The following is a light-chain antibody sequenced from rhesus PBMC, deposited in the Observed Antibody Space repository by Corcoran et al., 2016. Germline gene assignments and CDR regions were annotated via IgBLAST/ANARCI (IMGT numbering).Light chain of an antibody. CDR3: QHGYGIPLT. V-gene: IGKV1S17*01. Sequence: DIQLTQSPSSLSASVGDRVTITCQARQGISNNLAWYQQKPGKVPKLLIYASSTLQSGVPSRFSGSGSGTDFTLTISSLQPEDFATYYCQHGYGIPLTFGGGTKVEIK. CDR1: QGISNN. CDR2: ASS. J-gene: IGKJ4*01.